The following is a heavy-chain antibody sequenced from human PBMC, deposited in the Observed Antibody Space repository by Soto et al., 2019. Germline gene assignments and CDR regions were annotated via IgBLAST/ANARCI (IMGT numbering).Heavy chain of an antibody. Sequence: QVQLVESGGGVVQPGRSLRLSCAASGFTFSDYGMLWVRQAPGKGLEWVAVISYDSSDTDYAESVKGRFAISRDHSMNTQYLQMNSLRAEDTAVYYGATALAGSYGDYVPAPVNFHYWGQGTLVTVSS. CDR3: ATALAGSYGDYVPAPVNFHY. CDR2: ISYDSSDT. D-gene: IGHD4-17*01. CDR1: GFTFSDYG. J-gene: IGHJ4*02. V-gene: IGHV3-30*03.